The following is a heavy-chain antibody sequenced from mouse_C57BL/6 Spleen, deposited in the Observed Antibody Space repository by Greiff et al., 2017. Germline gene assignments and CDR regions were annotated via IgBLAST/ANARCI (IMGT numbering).Heavy chain of an antibody. CDR1: GYTFTSYW. Sequence: VKLQQPGAELVKPGASVKLSCKASGYTFTSYWMQWVKQRPGQGLEWIGEIDPSDSYTNYNQKFKGKATLTVGTSSSTAYMQLSSLTSEDSAVYYCARWYYGSRSPFAYWGQGTLVTVSA. CDR3: ARWYYGSRSPFAY. J-gene: IGHJ3*01. V-gene: IGHV1-50*01. CDR2: IDPSDSYT. D-gene: IGHD1-1*01.